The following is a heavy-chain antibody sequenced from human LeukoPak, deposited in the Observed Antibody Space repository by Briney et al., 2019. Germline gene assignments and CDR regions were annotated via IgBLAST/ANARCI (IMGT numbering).Heavy chain of an antibody. Sequence: SQTLSLTCAISGDRVSSNSIGRTWIRQSPSRGLEWLGRTYYRSKWYNDYAVSVKSRITINPDTSKNQVSLQLNSVTPEDTAVYYCARAVAGKLDYWGQGTLVTVSS. CDR3: ARAVAGKLDY. CDR2: TYYRSKWYN. J-gene: IGHJ4*02. CDR1: GDRVSSNSIG. D-gene: IGHD6-19*01. V-gene: IGHV6-1*01.